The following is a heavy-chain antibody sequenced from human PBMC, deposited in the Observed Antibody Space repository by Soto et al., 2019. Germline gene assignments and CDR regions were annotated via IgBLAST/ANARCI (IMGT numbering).Heavy chain of an antibody. CDR2: INHSGST. CDR3: ARLLFYYYYYYMDV. V-gene: IGHV4-34*01. D-gene: IGHD3-10*01. CDR1: GGSFSGYY. Sequence: SETLSLTCAVYGGSFSGYYWSWIRQPPGKGLEWIGEINHSGSTNYNPSLKSRVTISVDTSKNQFSLKLSSVTAADTAVYYCARLLFYYYYYYMDVWGKGTTVTVSS. J-gene: IGHJ6*03.